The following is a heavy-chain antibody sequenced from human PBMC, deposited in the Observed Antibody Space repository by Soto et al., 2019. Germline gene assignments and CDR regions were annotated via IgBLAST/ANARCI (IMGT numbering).Heavy chain of an antibody. CDR1: GGSISSYY. V-gene: IGHV4-59*08. Sequence: QVQLQESGPGLVKPSETLSLTCTVSGGSISSYYWSWIRQPPGKGLEWIGYIYYSGSTNYNPSLTSXVXIXXDTSKNQLSLKLSSVTAADTAVYYCARRYGYYFDYWGQGTLVTVSS. J-gene: IGHJ4*02. CDR2: IYYSGST. D-gene: IGHD4-17*01. CDR3: ARRYGYYFDY.